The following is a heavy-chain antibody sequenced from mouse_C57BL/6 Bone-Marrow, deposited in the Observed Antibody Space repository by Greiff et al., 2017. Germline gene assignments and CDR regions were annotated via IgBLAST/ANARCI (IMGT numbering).Heavy chain of an antibody. CDR1: GYTFTDYY. Sequence: EVQLQQSGPELVKPGASVKISCKASGYTFTDYYMNWVKQSPGKSLEWIGDINPNNGGTSYNQKFKGKATLTVDKSSSTAYMELRSLTSEDSAVYYCARVTTVVASTSYYAMDYGGQGTSVTVSS. V-gene: IGHV1-26*01. J-gene: IGHJ4*01. D-gene: IGHD1-1*01. CDR2: INPNNGGT. CDR3: ARVTTVVASTSYYAMDY.